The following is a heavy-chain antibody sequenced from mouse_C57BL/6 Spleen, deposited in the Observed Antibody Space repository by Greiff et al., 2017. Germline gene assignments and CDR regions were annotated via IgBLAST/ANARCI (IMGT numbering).Heavy chain of an antibody. CDR2: ISSGSSTI. V-gene: IGHV5-17*01. CDR1: GFTFSDYG. Sequence: EVQLVESGGGLVKPGGSLTLSCAASGFTFSDYGMHWVRQAPEKGLEWVAYISSGSSTIYYADTVKGRFTISRDNAKNTLFLQMTSLRSEDTAMYYCARDYDGGYAMDYWGQGTSVTVSS. J-gene: IGHJ4*01. D-gene: IGHD2-4*01. CDR3: ARDYDGGYAMDY.